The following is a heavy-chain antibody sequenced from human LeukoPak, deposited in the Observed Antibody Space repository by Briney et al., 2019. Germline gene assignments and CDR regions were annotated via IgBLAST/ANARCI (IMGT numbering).Heavy chain of an antibody. CDR2: ISAGAGST. V-gene: IGHV3-23*01. J-gene: IGHJ3*02. D-gene: IGHD3-3*01. CDR1: GFTFSNYA. Sequence: GGSLRLSCAASGFTFSNYAMSWVRQAPGKGLQWVSVISAGAGSTNYADSVKGRFTISRDNSKSTLYLQMNSLRADDTAVYYCAKHTIFGVVGPAAFDIWGQGTMVTVSS. CDR3: AKHTIFGVVGPAAFDI.